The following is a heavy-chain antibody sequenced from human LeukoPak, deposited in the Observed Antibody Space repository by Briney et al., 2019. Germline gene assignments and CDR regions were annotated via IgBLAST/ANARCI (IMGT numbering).Heavy chain of an antibody. J-gene: IGHJ3*02. CDR2: ISYDGSNK. CDR3: ARELVIVVVPADGAFDI. Sequence: GGSLRLSCAASGFTFSTHAMQWVRQAPGKGLEWVAVISYDGSNKYYADSVKGRFTISRDNSKNTLYLQMNSLRAEDTAVYYCARELVIVVVPADGAFDIWGQGTMVTVSS. CDR1: GFTFSTHA. D-gene: IGHD2-2*01. V-gene: IGHV3-30-3*01.